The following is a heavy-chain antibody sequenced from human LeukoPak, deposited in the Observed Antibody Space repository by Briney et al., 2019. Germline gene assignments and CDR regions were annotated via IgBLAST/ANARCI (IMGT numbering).Heavy chain of an antibody. CDR3: ARALNYDFWSGYSNFDY. D-gene: IGHD3-3*01. CDR2: ISTYSNNA. Sequence: ASVKVSCKTSGYTFAIYGVSWVRQAPGQGLEWMGWISTYSNNANYAQKFQGRVTMTKDTSTSIAYMELRSLRSDDTAVYYCARALNYDFWSGYSNFDYWGQGTLVTVSS. V-gene: IGHV1-18*01. J-gene: IGHJ4*02. CDR1: GYTFAIYG.